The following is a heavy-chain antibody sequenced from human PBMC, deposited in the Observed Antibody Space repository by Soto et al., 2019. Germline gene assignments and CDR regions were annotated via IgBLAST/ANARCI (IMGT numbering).Heavy chain of an antibody. J-gene: IGHJ4*02. CDR1: GYTFTSYG. Sequence: VASVKVSCKASGYTFTSYGISSVRQAPGQGLEWMGWISAYNGNTNYAQNLQGRVTMTTDTSTSTAYMELRSLRSDDTAVYYCARVRPRSSGPTVDYWGQGTLVTVSS. V-gene: IGHV1-18*01. CDR3: ARVRPRSSGPTVDY. CDR2: ISAYNGNT. D-gene: IGHD3-22*01.